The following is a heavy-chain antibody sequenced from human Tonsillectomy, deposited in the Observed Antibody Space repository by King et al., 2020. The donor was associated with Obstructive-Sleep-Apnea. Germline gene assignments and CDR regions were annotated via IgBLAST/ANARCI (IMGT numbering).Heavy chain of an antibody. V-gene: IGHV4-30-4*01. CDR2: IYYSGTT. D-gene: IGHD7-27*01. Sequence: QLQESGPGLVKPSQTLSLTCTVSGGSISSGDYYWSWIRQPPGKGLEWIGYIYYSGTTYYNPSLKIRITMSVDTSKNQFSLKPNSVTAADTAVYYCVSLTEEEAIIDYWGQGTLVTVSS. CDR1: GGSISSGDYY. J-gene: IGHJ4*02. CDR3: VSLTEEEAIIDY.